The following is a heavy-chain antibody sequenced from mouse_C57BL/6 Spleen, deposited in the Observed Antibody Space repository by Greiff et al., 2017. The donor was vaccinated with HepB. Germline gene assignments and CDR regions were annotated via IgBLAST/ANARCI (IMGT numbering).Heavy chain of an antibody. Sequence: VQLQQSGAELVKPGASVKISCKASGYAFSSYWMNWVKQRPGKGLEWIGQIYPGDGDTNYNGKFKGKATLTADKSSSTASMQLSSLTSEDSAVYFCGQLDSSGPYAMDYWGQGTSVTVSS. CDR2: IYPGDGDT. V-gene: IGHV1-80*01. J-gene: IGHJ4*01. D-gene: IGHD3-2*02. CDR1: GYAFSSYW. CDR3: GQLDSSGPYAMDY.